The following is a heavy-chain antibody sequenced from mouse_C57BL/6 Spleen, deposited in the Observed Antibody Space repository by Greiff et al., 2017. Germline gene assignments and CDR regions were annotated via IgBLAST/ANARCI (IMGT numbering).Heavy chain of an antibody. CDR3: ASPSYCGSSYAY. Sequence: VQLQQSGAELVKPGASVKLSCTASGFNIKDYYMHWVKQRTEQGLAWIGRIDPEDGETKYDPTFQGKATITADTSPNTAYLQLSSLTSEDTAVDYCASPSYCGSSYAYWGQGTLVTVSA. V-gene: IGHV14-2*01. CDR1: GFNIKDYY. CDR2: IDPEDGET. D-gene: IGHD1-1*01. J-gene: IGHJ3*01.